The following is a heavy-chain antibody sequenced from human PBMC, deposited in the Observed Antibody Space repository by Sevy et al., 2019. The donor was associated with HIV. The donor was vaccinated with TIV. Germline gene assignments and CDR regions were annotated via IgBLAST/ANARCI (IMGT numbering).Heavy chain of an antibody. CDR3: ARSNRYCSSTSCYPNWFDP. J-gene: IGHJ5*02. V-gene: IGHV4-59*01. CDR1: GGSISSYY. CDR2: IYYSGST. D-gene: IGHD2-2*01. Sequence: SDTLSLTCTVSGGSISSYYWSWIRQPPGKGLEWIGYIYYSGSTNYNPSLKSRVTISVDTSKNQFSLKLSSVTAADTAVYYCARSNRYCSSTSCYPNWFDPWGQGTLVTVSS.